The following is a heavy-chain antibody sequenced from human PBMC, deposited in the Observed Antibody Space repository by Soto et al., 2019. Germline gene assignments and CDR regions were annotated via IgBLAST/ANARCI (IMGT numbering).Heavy chain of an antibody. CDR2: NIPIFGTA. J-gene: IGHJ4*02. Sequence: SVKVSCKASGGTFSSYAISWVRQAPGQRLEWMGGNIPIFGTANYAQKFQGRVTITADQSTSTAYMELSSLRSEDTAVYYCARPYHYGSGSYFTDYWGRGTRVTVS. CDR1: GGTFSSYA. D-gene: IGHD3-10*01. V-gene: IGHV1-69*13. CDR3: ARPYHYGSGSYFTDY.